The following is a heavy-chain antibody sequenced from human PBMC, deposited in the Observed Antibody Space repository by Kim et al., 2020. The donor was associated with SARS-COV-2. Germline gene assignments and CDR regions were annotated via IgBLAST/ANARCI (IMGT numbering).Heavy chain of an antibody. CDR3: ARAPYYGSGSRGAFDI. CDR2: ISYTGSP. D-gene: IGHD4-17*01. Sequence: SETLSLTCSVSGGSISNYYWTWIRQPPGKGPEWIGYISYTGSPTYNPPLMSRVTISVDTSKNQFSLRLTSVTAADTAVYYCARAPYYGSGSRGAFDIWGQGTMVTVSA. CDR1: GGSISNYY. V-gene: IGHV4-59*01. J-gene: IGHJ3*02.